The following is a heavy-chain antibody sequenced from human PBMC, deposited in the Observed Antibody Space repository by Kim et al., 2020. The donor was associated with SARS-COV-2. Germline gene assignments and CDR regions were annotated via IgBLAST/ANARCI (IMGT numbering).Heavy chain of an antibody. Sequence: GGSLRLSCAASGFSFSNHWMTWVRQAPGRGPEWVANINQHGSEKYYVASVGGRFIISRDDAKNSLYLQMNSLRAEDTATYYCARNNAMDVWGQGTTVTVSS. CDR3: ARNNAMDV. V-gene: IGHV3-7*03. CDR1: GFSFSNHW. J-gene: IGHJ6*02. CDR2: INQHGSEK.